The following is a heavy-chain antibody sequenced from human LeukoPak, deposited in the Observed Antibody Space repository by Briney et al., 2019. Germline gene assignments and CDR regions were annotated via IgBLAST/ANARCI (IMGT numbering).Heavy chain of an antibody. V-gene: IGHV3-74*01. CDR1: GFTFSNYW. J-gene: IGHJ4*02. Sequence: GGSLRLSCAASGFTFSNYWMHWVRQAPGKGLVWVSRINPDGSYTSYADSVEGRFTISRDNAKNTLYLHMDSLRTEDTAVYYCAKVPHSWGFFDSWGQGTLVTVSS. D-gene: IGHD3-16*01. CDR2: INPDGSYT. CDR3: AKVPHSWGFFDS.